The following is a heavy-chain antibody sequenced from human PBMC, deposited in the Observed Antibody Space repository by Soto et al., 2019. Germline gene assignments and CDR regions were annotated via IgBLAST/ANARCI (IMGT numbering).Heavy chain of an antibody. CDR3: DFDWDNIDY. CDR2: IIPILGIA. Sequence: QVQLVQSGAEVKKPGSSVKVSCKASGGTFSSYTISWVRQAPGQGLEWMGRIIPILGIANYAQKFQGRVTITTDKSTSTAYMELSSLRSEDTAVYYCDFDWDNIDYWGQGTLVTVSS. D-gene: IGHD3-9*01. CDR1: GGTFSSYT. V-gene: IGHV1-69*02. J-gene: IGHJ4*02.